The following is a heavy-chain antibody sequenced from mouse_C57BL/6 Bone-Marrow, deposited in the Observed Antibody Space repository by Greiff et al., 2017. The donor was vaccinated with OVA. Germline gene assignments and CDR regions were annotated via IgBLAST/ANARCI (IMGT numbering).Heavy chain of an antibody. CDR1: GFSFNTYA. V-gene: IGHV10-1*01. Sequence: GGGLVQPKGSLKLSCAASGFSFNTYAMNWVRQAPGKGLEWVARIRSKSNNYATYYADSVKDRFTISRDDSESMLYLQMNNLKTEDTAMYYCVSHYDYDAFAYWGQGTLVTVSA. J-gene: IGHJ3*01. CDR2: IRSKSNNYAT. CDR3: VSHYDYDAFAY. D-gene: IGHD2-4*01.